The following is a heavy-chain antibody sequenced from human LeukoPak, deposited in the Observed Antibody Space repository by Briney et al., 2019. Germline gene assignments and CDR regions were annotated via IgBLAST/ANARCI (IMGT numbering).Heavy chain of an antibody. D-gene: IGHD6-19*01. CDR2: ISGGTT. J-gene: IGHJ4*02. V-gene: IGHV3-49*03. CDR1: GFTFGDYL. CDR3: SRGSGWLSVY. Sequence: GGSLRLSCTASGFTFGDYLMSWFREAPGKGLEWVGFISGGTTEYAASVKGRFTISRDDATSIAYLQTNSLTTEDTAVYYCSRGSGWLSVYWGQGTLVTVYS.